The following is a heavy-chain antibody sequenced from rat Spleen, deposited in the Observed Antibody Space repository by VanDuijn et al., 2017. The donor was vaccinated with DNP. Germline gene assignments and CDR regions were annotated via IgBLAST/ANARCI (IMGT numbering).Heavy chain of an antibody. CDR1: GFTFSDYA. D-gene: IGHD1-11*01. V-gene: IGHV5-17*01. CDR2: IIYDGSST. J-gene: IGHJ2*01. Sequence: EVQLVESGGGLVQPGRSLKFSCAASGFTFSDYAMAWVRQAPKKGLEWVATIIYDGSSTYYRDSVKGRFTISRDNAKSTLYLQMDSLRSEDTATYFCTRHPRYGGFRDYFDYWGQGVMVTVSS. CDR3: TRHPRYGGFRDYFDY.